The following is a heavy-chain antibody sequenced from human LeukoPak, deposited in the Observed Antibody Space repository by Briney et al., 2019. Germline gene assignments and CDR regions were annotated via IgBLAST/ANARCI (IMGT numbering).Heavy chain of an antibody. J-gene: IGHJ3*02. CDR1: GFTFSSYG. D-gene: IGHD3-22*01. Sequence: GGSLRLSCAASGFTFSSYGMHWVRQAPGKGLQWVAFIRYDGSIKYYLDSVKGRFTISRDNAKNSLYLQMNSLRAEDTTFYYCARESSGGYYFDVFDIWGQGTMVTVSS. V-gene: IGHV3-30*02. CDR2: IRYDGSIK. CDR3: ARESSGGYYFDVFDI.